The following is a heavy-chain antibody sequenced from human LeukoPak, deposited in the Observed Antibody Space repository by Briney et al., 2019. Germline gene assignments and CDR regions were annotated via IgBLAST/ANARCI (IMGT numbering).Heavy chain of an antibody. CDR3: ARVSGYSDSSGYSDY. Sequence: GGSLRLSCAASGFTFSSYSMNWVRQAPGKGLEWVSSIGTSSSYIYYADSVKGRFTISRDNAKNSLYLQMNSLRAEDTAVYYCARVSGYSDSSGYSDYWGQGTLVTVSS. D-gene: IGHD3-22*01. CDR1: GFTFSSYS. CDR2: IGTSSSYI. J-gene: IGHJ4*02. V-gene: IGHV3-21*01.